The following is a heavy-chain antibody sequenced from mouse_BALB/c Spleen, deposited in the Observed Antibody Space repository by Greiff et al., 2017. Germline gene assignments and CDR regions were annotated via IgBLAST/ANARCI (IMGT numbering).Heavy chain of an antibody. CDR1: GDSITSGY. V-gene: IGHV3-8*02. J-gene: IGHJ4*01. Sequence: EVKLVESGPSLVKPSQTLSLTCSVTGDSITSGYWNWIRKFPGNKLEYMGYISYSGSTYYNPSLKSRISITRDTSKNQYYLQLNSVTTEDTATYYCARYGNYVELGAMDYWGQGTSVTVSS. D-gene: IGHD2-1*01. CDR3: ARYGNYVELGAMDY. CDR2: ISYSGST.